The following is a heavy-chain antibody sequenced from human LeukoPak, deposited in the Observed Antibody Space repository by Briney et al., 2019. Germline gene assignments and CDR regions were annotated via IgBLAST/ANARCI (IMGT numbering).Heavy chain of an antibody. V-gene: IGHV4-59*01. CDR2: IYYSGST. Sequence: SETLSLTCTVSGGSIGSYYWSWIRQPPGKGLEWIGYIYYSGSTNYNPSPKSRVTISVDTSKNQFSLKLSSVTAADTAVYYCARLYYDSSLYFDYWGQGTLVTVSS. J-gene: IGHJ4*02. D-gene: IGHD3-22*01. CDR1: GGSIGSYY. CDR3: ARLYYDSSLYFDY.